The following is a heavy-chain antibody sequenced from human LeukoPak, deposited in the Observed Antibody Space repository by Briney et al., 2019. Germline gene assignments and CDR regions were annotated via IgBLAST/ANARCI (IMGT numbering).Heavy chain of an antibody. CDR3: ARVPYDFWSGYFDY. Sequence: GGSLRLSCAASGFTFSTYSINWVRQAPGKGLEWVSSISSSSTYIYYADSVKGRFTISRDSAKNSLYLQMNSLRAEDTAVYYCARVPYDFWSGYFDYWGQGTLVTVSS. CDR1: GFTFSTYS. V-gene: IGHV3-21*01. J-gene: IGHJ4*02. CDR2: ISSSSTYI. D-gene: IGHD3-3*01.